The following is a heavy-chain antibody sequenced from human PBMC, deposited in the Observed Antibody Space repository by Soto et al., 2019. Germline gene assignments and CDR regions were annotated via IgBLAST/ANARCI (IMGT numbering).Heavy chain of an antibody. J-gene: IGHJ6*02. Sequence: QVQLVQSGAEVKKPGSSVKVSCKASGGTFSRYSITWVRQAPGHGLEWIGRIIPIFGIASYAQKFQGRVTITADESTRTAYMELSSLRSDDTAVYYCAREDRDRETGLVPAAIEGMDVWGQGTTVTVSS. CDR3: AREDRDRETGLVPAAIEGMDV. CDR2: IIPIFGIA. V-gene: IGHV1-69*08. CDR1: GGTFSRYS. D-gene: IGHD2-2*01.